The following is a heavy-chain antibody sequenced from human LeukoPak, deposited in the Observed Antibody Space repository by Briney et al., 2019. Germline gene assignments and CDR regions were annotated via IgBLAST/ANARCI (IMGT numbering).Heavy chain of an antibody. CDR1: GGTFSSYA. V-gene: IGHV1-69*04. Sequence: SVKVSCKASGGTFSSYAISWVRQAPGQGLEWMGRIIPILGIANYAQKFQGRVTITADKSTSTAYMELSSLRSEDTAVYYCAGSKAYCGGDCYSDYWGQGTLVTVSS. CDR3: AGSKAYCGGDCYSDY. D-gene: IGHD2-21*02. CDR2: IIPILGIA. J-gene: IGHJ4*02.